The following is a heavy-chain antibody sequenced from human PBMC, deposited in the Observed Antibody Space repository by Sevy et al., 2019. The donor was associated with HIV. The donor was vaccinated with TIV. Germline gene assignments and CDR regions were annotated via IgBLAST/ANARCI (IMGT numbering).Heavy chain of an antibody. CDR2: IYWNDDK. Sequence: SGPTLVNPTQTLTLTCTFSGFSLSTSGVGVGWIRQPPGKALEWLALIYWNDDKRYSPSLKSRLTITKDTSKNQVVLTMTNMDPVDTATYYCAHSRLLYYYDSSGYYFDYWGQRTLVTVSS. J-gene: IGHJ4*02. V-gene: IGHV2-5*01. D-gene: IGHD3-22*01. CDR3: AHSRLLYYYDSSGYYFDY. CDR1: GFSLSTSGVG.